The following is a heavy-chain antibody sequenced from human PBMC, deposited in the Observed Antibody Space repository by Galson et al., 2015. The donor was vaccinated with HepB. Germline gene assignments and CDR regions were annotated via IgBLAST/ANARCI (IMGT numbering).Heavy chain of an antibody. J-gene: IGHJ6*02. CDR2: INPNSGGT. Sequence: SVKVSCRASRYTFTAYYIHWVRQAPGQGLEWMGRINPNSGGTNYAQKFQGRVTMTRDTSISTAYMELSRLRSEDTAVYYCARIPQDGLLWFGEYYYYYYGMDVWGQGTTVTVSS. D-gene: IGHD3-10*01. CDR1: RYTFTAYY. V-gene: IGHV1-2*06. CDR3: ARIPQDGLLWFGEYYYYYYGMDV.